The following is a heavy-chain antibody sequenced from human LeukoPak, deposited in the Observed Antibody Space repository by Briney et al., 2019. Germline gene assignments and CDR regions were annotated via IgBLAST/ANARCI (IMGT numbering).Heavy chain of an antibody. CDR3: ARDLSYSSSWYRDYYYYYYGMDV. V-gene: IGHV1-8*01. J-gene: IGHJ6*02. D-gene: IGHD6-13*01. CDR1: GYTFTSFD. Sequence: ASVKVSCKASGYTFTSFDINWVRQATGQGLEWMGWMNPNSGNTGYAQKFQGRVTMTRNTSISTAYMELSSLRSEDTAVYYCARDLSYSSSWYRDYYYYYYGMDVWGQGTTVTVSS. CDR2: MNPNSGNT.